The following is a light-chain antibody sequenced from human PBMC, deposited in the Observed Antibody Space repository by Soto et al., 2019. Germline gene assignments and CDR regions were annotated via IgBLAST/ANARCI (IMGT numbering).Light chain of an antibody. J-gene: IGKJ4*01. Sequence: EIVLMQSPGTLSLSPGERGTLSCRASQSVASSFAWYQQKPGQAPRLLIYDASNRATGIPDRFSGSGSGTDFTLTLSRLEPEDFAVYYCQQYVNSPLTFGGGTKVDIK. CDR2: DAS. V-gene: IGKV3-20*01. CDR1: QSVASS. CDR3: QQYVNSPLT.